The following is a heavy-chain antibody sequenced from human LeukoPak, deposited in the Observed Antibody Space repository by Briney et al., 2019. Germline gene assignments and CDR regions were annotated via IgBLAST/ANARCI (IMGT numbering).Heavy chain of an antibody. Sequence: SETLSLTCGVSGGSISNTNWWTWVRQPPGKGLEWIGEVNVQGSTNYNPSLKIRVAISVDKSENHISLKLTSVTAADTAVYYCAREGGPYRPLDYSGQGTLVTVAS. CDR1: GGSISNTNW. V-gene: IGHV4-4*02. CDR3: AREGGPYRPLDY. J-gene: IGHJ4*02. CDR2: VNVQGST.